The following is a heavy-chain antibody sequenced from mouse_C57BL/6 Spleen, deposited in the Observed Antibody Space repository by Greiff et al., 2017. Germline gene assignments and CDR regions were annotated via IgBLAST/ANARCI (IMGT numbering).Heavy chain of an antibody. CDR3: ARQGGIQNYFDY. CDR2: FYPRSGNT. CDR1: GCTFTSYG. J-gene: IGHJ2*01. V-gene: IGHV1-81*01. Sequence: QVQLKESGAELARPGASVKLSCKASGCTFTSYGKSWVKQRTGQGLEWIGEFYPRSGNTYYNEKFKGKATLTADKSSSTAYMELRSLTSEDSAVYFCARQGGIQNYFDYWGQGTTLTVSS.